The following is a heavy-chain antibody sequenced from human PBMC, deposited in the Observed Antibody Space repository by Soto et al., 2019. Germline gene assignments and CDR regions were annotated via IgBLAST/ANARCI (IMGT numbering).Heavy chain of an antibody. CDR3: ARDCSSTSCHYDQLYV. CDR1: GFTFSSYS. J-gene: IGHJ6*04. Sequence: GGSLRLSCAASGFTFSSYSVNWVRQAPGKGLEWVSYISSSSTIYYADSVKGRFTISRDNAKNSLYLQMNSLRAEDTAVYYCARDCSSTSCHYDQLYVSGKGTTVIVSS. D-gene: IGHD2-2*01. V-gene: IGHV3-48*01. CDR2: ISSSSTI.